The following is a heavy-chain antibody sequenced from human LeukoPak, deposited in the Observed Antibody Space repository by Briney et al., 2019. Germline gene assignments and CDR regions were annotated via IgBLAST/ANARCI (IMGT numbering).Heavy chain of an antibody. V-gene: IGHV4-59*01. D-gene: IGHD2-2*01. CDR1: GGSISSYY. CDR2: IYYSGST. CDR3: ARDPGYCSSTSCYSYDAFDI. J-gene: IGHJ3*02. Sequence: SETLSLTCTVSGGSISSYYWSWIRQPPGKGLEWIGYIYYSGSTSYNPSLKSRVTISVDTSKNQFSLKLSSVTAADTAVYYCARDPGYCSSTSCYSYDAFDIWGQGTMVTVSS.